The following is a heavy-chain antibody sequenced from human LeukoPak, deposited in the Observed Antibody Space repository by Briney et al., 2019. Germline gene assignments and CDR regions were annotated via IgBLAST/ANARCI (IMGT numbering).Heavy chain of an antibody. CDR3: ARYSGMVRGTVDY. V-gene: IGHV1-46*01. D-gene: IGHD3-10*01. CDR2: INPSGGST. CDR1: GYTLTSYY. J-gene: IGHJ4*02. Sequence: ASVKVSCKSSGYTLTSYYMYWVRQAPGQGLEWMGIINPSGGSTSYAQKFQGRVTMTRDTSTSTVYMELSSLRSEDTAVYYCARYSGMVRGTVDYWGQGTLVTVSS.